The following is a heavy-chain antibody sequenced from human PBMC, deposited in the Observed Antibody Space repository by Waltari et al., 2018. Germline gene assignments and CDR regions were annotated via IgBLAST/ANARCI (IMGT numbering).Heavy chain of an antibody. Sequence: EVQLVESGGGLVQPGGCLRLSCAASGFTVSSNYMSWVRQAPGKGLEWVSVICSGDSTYYSDSVKGRFTSSRDNSKNTLYLQMNSLRAEDTAVYYCARMYYDFWSGYYGGFDYWGQGTLVTVSS. D-gene: IGHD3-3*01. J-gene: IGHJ4*02. V-gene: IGHV3-66*02. CDR2: ICSGDST. CDR3: ARMYYDFWSGYYGGFDY. CDR1: GFTVSSNY.